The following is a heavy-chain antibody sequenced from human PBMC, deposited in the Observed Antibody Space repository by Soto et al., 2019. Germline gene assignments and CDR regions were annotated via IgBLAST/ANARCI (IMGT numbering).Heavy chain of an antibody. CDR1: GYTFTDHS. J-gene: IGHJ4*02. CDR3: ARPKYGETYFDS. D-gene: IGHD2-21*01. CDR2: INPYSGGT. Sequence: AASVKVSCKASGYTFTDHSIHWLRQAPGQSLEWMGWINPYSGGTHFARKFQDRVTMARDTSVSTAYMELSSLKSDDTAVYYCARPKYGETYFDSWGQGTVVTVSS. V-gene: IGHV1-2*02.